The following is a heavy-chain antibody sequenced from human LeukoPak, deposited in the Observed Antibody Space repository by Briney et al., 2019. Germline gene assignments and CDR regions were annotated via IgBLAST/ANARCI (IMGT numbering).Heavy chain of an antibody. CDR3: ARAGISFFDY. CDR2: ISYDGSNK. Sequence: GGSLRLSCAASGFTFSSYAMHWVRQAPGKGLEWVAVISYDGSNKYYADSVKGRFTISRDNSKNTLYLQMNSLRAEDTAAYYCARAGISFFDYWGQGTLVTVSS. CDR1: GFTFSSYA. D-gene: IGHD1-1*01. J-gene: IGHJ4*02. V-gene: IGHV3-30-3*01.